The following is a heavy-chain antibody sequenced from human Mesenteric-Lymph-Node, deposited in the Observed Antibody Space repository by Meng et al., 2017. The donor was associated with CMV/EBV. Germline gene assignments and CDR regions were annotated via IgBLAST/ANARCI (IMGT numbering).Heavy chain of an antibody. CDR2: ISYDGSDK. D-gene: IGHD6-13*01. CDR3: ASPASSSWYSVVSW. V-gene: IGHV3-30-3*01. CDR1: GFTFSTYA. J-gene: IGHJ4*02. Sequence: GGSLRLSCAASGFTFSTYAMHWVRQAPGKGLEWVAVISYDGSDKYYADSVKGRVTISRDNSKNTLHLQMNSLRVEDTAVYYCASPASSSWYSVVSWWGQGTLVTVSS.